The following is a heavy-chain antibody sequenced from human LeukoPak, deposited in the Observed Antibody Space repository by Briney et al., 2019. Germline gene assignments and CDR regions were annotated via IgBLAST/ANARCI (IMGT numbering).Heavy chain of an antibody. CDR1: GYTFTSYG. J-gene: IGHJ4*02. CDR3: ARSDYYDSSGYYRD. D-gene: IGHD3-22*01. CDR2: ISAYNGNT. Sequence: GAPVKVSCKASGYTFTSYGISWVRQAPGQGLEWMGWISAYNGNTNYAQKLQGRVTMTTDTSTSTAYMELRSLRSDDTAVYYCARSDYYDSSGYYRDWGQGTLVTVSS. V-gene: IGHV1-18*01.